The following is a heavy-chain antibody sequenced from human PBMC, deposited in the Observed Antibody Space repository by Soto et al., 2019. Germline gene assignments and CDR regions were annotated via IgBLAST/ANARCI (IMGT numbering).Heavy chain of an antibody. CDR2: IYPGDSDT. D-gene: IGHD3-16*02. Sequence: GESLKISCKGSGYSFTSYWIGWVRQMPGKGLEWMGIIYPGDSDTRYSPSFQGQVTISADKSISTAYLQWSSLKASDTAMYYCARPVIMITFGGVIAPPYFDYWGQGTLVTVSS. V-gene: IGHV5-51*01. CDR1: GYSFTSYW. J-gene: IGHJ4*02. CDR3: ARPVIMITFGGVIAPPYFDY.